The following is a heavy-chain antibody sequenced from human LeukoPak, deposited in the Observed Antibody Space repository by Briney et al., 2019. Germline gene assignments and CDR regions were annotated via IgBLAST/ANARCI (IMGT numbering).Heavy chain of an antibody. CDR1: GYTFTSYG. J-gene: IGHJ6*03. CDR3: ARDFSSSSSAYYYYYMDV. D-gene: IGHD6-6*01. V-gene: IGHV1-18*01. CDR2: ISAYNGNT. Sequence: ASVKVSCKASGYTFTSYGISWVRQAPGQGLEWMGWISAYNGNTNYAQKLQGRVTMTTDTSTSTAYMELRSLRSDDTAVYYCARDFSSSSSAYYYYYMDVWGKGTTVTVSS.